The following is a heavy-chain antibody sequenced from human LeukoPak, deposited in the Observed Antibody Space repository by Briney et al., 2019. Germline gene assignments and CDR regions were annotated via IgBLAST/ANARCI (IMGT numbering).Heavy chain of an antibody. J-gene: IGHJ4*02. D-gene: IGHD6-19*01. V-gene: IGHV3-23*01. Sequence: GGSLRLSCAASGFIFSKYAMNWVRQAPEKGLEWVSAISGSGGAADYADSAKGRFTISRDNSNNTVFLEMNSLRAEDTAVYYCAKDGRAVAGTGLDYWGLGTLVTVSS. CDR3: AKDGRAVAGTGLDY. CDR1: GFIFSKYA. CDR2: ISGSGGAA.